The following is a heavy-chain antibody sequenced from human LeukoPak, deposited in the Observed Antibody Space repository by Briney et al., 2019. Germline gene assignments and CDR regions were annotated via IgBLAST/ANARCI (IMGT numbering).Heavy chain of an antibody. J-gene: IGHJ4*02. CDR2: TYYRSKWYS. CDR1: GDSVSSTDAA. D-gene: IGHD2-8*02. CDR3: ARSTGWLNGH. V-gene: IGHV6-1*01. Sequence: SQTLSLTCAISGDSVSSTDAAWNWIRQSPSRGLEWLGRTYYRSKWYSDYAVSVKGRITINPDTSKNQFSLQLKSLTPEDSAVYYCARSTGWLNGHWGQGTLVTVSS.